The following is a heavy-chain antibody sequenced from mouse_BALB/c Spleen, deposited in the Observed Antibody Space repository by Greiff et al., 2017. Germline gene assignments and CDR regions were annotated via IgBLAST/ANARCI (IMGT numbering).Heavy chain of an antibody. Sequence: EVQVVESGAELVRSGASVKLSCTASGFNIKDYYMHWVKQRPEQGLEWIGWIDPENGDTEYAPKFQGKATMTADTSSNTAYLQLSSLTSEDTAVYYCNSYYYGSSYPWFAYWGQGTLVTVSA. CDR2: IDPENGDT. CDR1: GFNIKDYY. J-gene: IGHJ3*01. D-gene: IGHD1-1*01. V-gene: IGHV14-4*02. CDR3: NSYYYGSSYPWFAY.